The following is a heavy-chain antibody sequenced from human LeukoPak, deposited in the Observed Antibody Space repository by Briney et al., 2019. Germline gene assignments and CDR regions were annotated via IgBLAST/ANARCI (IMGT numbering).Heavy chain of an antibody. CDR1: GYTFTSYD. CDR3: ARGRVHELLYLCY. J-gene: IGHJ4*02. V-gene: IGHV1-8*01. D-gene: IGHD3-10*01. Sequence: ASVKVSCKASGYTFTSYDINWVRQATGQGLEWMGWMNPNSGNTGYAQKFQGRVTMTRNTSISTAYMELSSRGSEDTAVYYCARGRVHELLYLCYWGQGTLVTVSS. CDR2: MNPNSGNT.